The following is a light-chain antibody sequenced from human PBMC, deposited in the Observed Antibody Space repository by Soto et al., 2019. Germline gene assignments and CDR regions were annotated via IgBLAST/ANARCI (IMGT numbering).Light chain of an antibody. Sequence: DIQMTQSQSSLSASVGDRVTITCRASQDISNDLTWFQKKPGKAPKSLISGASNLESGVPSKFSVSGSGTDFTLTINSLQPEDVAPYYCQQYNSYPFTFGGGTKVEI. CDR3: QQYNSYPFT. CDR2: GAS. CDR1: QDISND. V-gene: IGKV1-16*02. J-gene: IGKJ4*01.